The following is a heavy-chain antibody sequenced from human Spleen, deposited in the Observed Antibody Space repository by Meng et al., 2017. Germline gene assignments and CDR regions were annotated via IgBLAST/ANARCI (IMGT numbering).Heavy chain of an antibody. CDR2: TSGNGDST. CDR3: AHWPRDAFDL. D-gene: IGHD1-1*01. CDR1: GFTFSSYA. J-gene: IGHJ3*01. Sequence: GGSLRLSCAASGFTFSSYAMNWVRQVPGKGLEWVSATSGNGDSTYYADSVKGRFTISRDNSKNTLYLQMNSLRAEDTALYYCAHWPRDAFDLWGHGTMVTVSS. V-gene: IGHV3-23*01.